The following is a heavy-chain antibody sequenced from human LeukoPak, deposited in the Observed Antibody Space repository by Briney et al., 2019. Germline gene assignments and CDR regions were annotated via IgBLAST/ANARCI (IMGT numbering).Heavy chain of an antibody. D-gene: IGHD3-10*01. J-gene: IGHJ5*02. V-gene: IGHV1-2*02. CDR1: GYTFTGYY. CDR2: INPDSGDT. CDR3: TRDLLGGSGTFDP. Sequence: GASVKVPCKASGYTFTGYYLHWVRQAPGQGLEWMGWINPDSGDTSYLQKFQGRVTMTRDTSISTAYMELSRLNSDDTAVYYCTRDLLGGSGTFDPWGQGAMVTVSS.